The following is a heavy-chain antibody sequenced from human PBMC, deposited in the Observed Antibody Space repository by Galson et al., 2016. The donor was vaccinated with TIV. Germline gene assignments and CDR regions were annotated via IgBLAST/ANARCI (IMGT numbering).Heavy chain of an antibody. D-gene: IGHD6-13*01. Sequence: ETLSLTCAVSGFSISSGYHWGWIRQPPGKGLEWIGSIYDTERSITYYNPSLKSRVAMSVDTSKNQFSLKVTSVTAADTALYYCARMPRVTAPDSEYYFDYWGQGTLVTVSS. CDR2: IYDTERSIT. J-gene: IGHJ4*02. CDR3: ARMPRVTAPDSEYYFDY. V-gene: IGHV4-38-2*01. CDR1: GFSISSGYH.